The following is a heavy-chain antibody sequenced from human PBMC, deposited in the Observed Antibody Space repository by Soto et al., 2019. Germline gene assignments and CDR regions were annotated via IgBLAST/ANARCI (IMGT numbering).Heavy chain of an antibody. V-gene: IGHV4-39*01. Sequence: QLQLQESGPGLVKPSETLSLTCTVSGASISSSIYYWGWIRQPPGKGLEWIGSIYHSGSTYYNPSLKSRVTISADTSKNQFSLKLSSVTAADTAVYYCVGPGGRGYEEGMDVWGQGTTVTVS. CDR3: VGPGGRGYEEGMDV. J-gene: IGHJ6*02. CDR2: IYHSGST. D-gene: IGHD5-12*01. CDR1: GASISSSIYY.